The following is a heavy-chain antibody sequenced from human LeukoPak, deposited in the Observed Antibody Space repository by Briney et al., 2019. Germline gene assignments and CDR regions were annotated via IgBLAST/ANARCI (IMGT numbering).Heavy chain of an antibody. CDR3: ARRDSSGCLGY. Sequence: GGSLRLSCAASGFTLDDYGMSWVRQAPGKGLEWDSGINWNGGSTGYADSVKGRFTISRDNAKNSLYLQMNSLRAEDTAVYYCARRDSSGCLGYWGQGTLVTVSS. V-gene: IGHV3-20*04. D-gene: IGHD6-19*01. CDR1: GFTLDDYG. J-gene: IGHJ4*02. CDR2: INWNGGST.